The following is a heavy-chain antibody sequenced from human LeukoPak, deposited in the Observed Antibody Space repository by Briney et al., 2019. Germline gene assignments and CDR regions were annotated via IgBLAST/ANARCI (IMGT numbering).Heavy chain of an antibody. CDR1: GFTLSDYY. D-gene: IGHD3-22*01. V-gene: IGHV3-11*01. CDR2: ICDSGRTI. J-gene: IGHJ4*02. CDR3: ARDRLGDYDHSGYYDK. Sequence: GGSLRLSCAASGFTLSDYYMSWIRQAPGKGLEWVSCICDSGRTIYYADSVKGRFTISRDNAKNSVYLQMNNLGAEDTAVYYCARDRLGDYDHSGYYDKWGQGTLVTVSS.